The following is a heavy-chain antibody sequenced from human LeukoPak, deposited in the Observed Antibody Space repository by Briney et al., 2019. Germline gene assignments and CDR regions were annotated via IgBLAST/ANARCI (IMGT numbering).Heavy chain of an antibody. CDR1: GFTFSSYW. D-gene: IGHD6-6*01. CDR2: INTDGSST. V-gene: IGHV3-74*01. Sequence: GGSLRLSCAASGFTFSSYWMRWVRQAPGKGLVWVSRINTDGSSTTYADSVRGRFTISRDNAKNTLYLQMNSLRAEDTAVFYCARGYSSSYRIDYWGQGTLVTVSS. J-gene: IGHJ4*02. CDR3: ARGYSSSYRIDY.